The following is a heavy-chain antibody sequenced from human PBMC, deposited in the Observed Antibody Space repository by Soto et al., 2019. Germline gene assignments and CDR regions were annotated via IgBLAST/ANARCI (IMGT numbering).Heavy chain of an antibody. J-gene: IGHJ5*02. CDR3: AIDGSPTVPAAMRWLDP. D-gene: IGHD2-2*01. V-gene: IGHV4-31*03. CDR2: IYNSGSA. Sequence: QVQLQESGPGLVKPSQTLSLTCSVSGGSVSSGNYYWTWIRQRPGKGLEWIGHIYNSGSAYYNPSLKSRATISADTSKNPFALRLTSVTAADAAVYCCAIDGSPTVPAAMRWLDPGGQGALVTVSS. CDR1: GGSVSSGNYY.